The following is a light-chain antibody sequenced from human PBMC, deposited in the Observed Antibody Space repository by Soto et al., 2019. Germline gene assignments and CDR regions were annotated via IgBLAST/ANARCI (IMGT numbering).Light chain of an antibody. J-gene: IGLJ1*01. Sequence: QSVLTQPASVSGSPGQSITISCTGTSSDVGNYKYVSWYQQHPGKAPKLMIYGVSNRPSGVSNRFSGSKSGNTASLTISGLQAEDATDYYCFSYTSSGTYVFGTGTKVTVL. CDR2: GVS. V-gene: IGLV2-14*01. CDR3: FSYTSSGTYV. CDR1: SSDVGNYKY.